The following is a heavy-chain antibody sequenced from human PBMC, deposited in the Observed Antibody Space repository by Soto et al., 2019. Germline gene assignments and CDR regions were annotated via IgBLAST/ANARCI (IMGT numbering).Heavy chain of an antibody. CDR3: ASVPGVFWSGYFMLKLTRSPSPNRFYMDV. CDR1: GGSISSSSYY. V-gene: IGHV4-39*01. CDR2: IYYSGST. D-gene: IGHD3-3*01. Sequence: PSETLSLTCTVSGGSISSSSYYWGWIRQPPGKGLEWIGSIYYSGSTYYNPSLKSRVTISVDTSKNQFSLKLSSVTAADTAVYYCASVPGVFWSGYFMLKLTRSPSPNRFYMDVWGKGTTVTVSS. J-gene: IGHJ6*03.